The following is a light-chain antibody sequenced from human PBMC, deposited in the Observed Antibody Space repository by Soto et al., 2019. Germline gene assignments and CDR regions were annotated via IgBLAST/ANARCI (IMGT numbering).Light chain of an antibody. J-gene: IGKJ5*01. CDR3: QQDYNLPFP. Sequence: ENMMTQSPATLSVSTGERATLSCRASQSVSSNLAWYQQRPGQAPRLLIYTASSRATGIPDRFSGSGSGTDFTLTISRLEPEDFAVYYCQQDYNLPFPFGQGTRLEIK. CDR2: TAS. V-gene: IGKV3D-15*01. CDR1: QSVSSN.